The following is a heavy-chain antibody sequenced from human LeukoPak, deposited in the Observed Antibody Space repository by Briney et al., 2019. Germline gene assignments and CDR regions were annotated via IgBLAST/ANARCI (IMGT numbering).Heavy chain of an antibody. CDR3: ARGGLFTVGSVIANAFDY. CDR2: LYSGGGA. V-gene: IGHV3-66*01. J-gene: IGHJ4*02. CDR1: GFSVNTNY. D-gene: IGHD3-16*02. Sequence: GGSLRLSCAASGFSVNTNYMTWVRQAPGKGLEWVSVLYSGGGAYYADSVKDRFTISRDYSQNTLLLQMNSLRAEDTAVYFCARGGLFTVGSVIANAFDYWGQGIWVTVSS.